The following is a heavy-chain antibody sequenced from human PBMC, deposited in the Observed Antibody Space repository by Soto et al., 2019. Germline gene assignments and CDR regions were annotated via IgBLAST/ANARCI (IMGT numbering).Heavy chain of an antibody. CDR1: GGSIRSYY. D-gene: IGHD2-21*02. V-gene: IGHV4-59*01. Sequence: SETLSLTCTGSGGSIRSYYWSWIRQPPGKGLEWIGYIYYSGSTNYNPSLKSRVTISVDTSKNQFSLKLSSVTAADTAVYYCAREGFIPGWYCYAYYCYLLSFWGRG. CDR3: AREGFIPGWYCYAYYCYLLSF. CDR2: IYYSGST. J-gene: IGHJ2*01.